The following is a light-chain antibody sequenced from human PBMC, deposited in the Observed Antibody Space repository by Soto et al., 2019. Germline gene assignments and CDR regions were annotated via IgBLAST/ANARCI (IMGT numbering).Light chain of an antibody. V-gene: IGLV1-40*01. J-gene: IGLJ1*01. CDR2: GNT. CDR3: QSYDSSLSAVV. Sequence: QSVLTQPPSVSGAPGQRVTFSCTGSSSNIGAGFDVQWYQQLPGTAPKVLIYGNTNRPSGVPDRFSGSKSGTSASLAITGLQAEDAADYYCQSYDSSLSAVVFGTGTKLTVL. CDR1: SSNIGAGFD.